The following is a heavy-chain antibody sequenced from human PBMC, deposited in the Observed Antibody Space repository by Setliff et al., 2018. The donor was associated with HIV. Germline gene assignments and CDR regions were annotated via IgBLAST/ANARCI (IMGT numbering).Heavy chain of an antibody. D-gene: IGHD2-15*01. V-gene: IGHV4-38-2*01. CDR2: MYYTGTT. Sequence: PSETLSLTCAVSGYSVSSGYYWAWIRQAPGKGLQWIGQMYYTGTTDYNPSLSSRVTISQDKSRNQFSLKLTSVTATDTAIYYCARGVGIGGNWFDPWGQGIMVTV. J-gene: IGHJ5*02. CDR1: GYSVSSGYY. CDR3: ARGVGIGGNWFDP.